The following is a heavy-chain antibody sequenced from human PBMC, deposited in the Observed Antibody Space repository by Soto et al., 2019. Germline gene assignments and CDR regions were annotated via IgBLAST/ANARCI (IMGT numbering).Heavy chain of an antibody. Sequence: QAQLQELGPGLVRPSQTLSLSCSVSGASVTSGDYYWNWIRQTPGTGLEWLGYMHDSGTTSYNPFLKSRVTIARDTSKNQFSLKLTSVSAAATAVYFCARGGLYDLWSGLFDWGQGIRVTVSS. J-gene: IGHJ4*02. D-gene: IGHD3-3*01. V-gene: IGHV4-30-4*01. CDR3: ARGGLYDLWSGLFD. CDR1: GASVTSGDYY. CDR2: MHDSGTT.